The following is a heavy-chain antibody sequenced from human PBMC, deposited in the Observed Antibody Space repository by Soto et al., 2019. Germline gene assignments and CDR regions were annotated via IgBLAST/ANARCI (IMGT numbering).Heavy chain of an antibody. D-gene: IGHD2-2*01. J-gene: IGHJ5*02. CDR2: IIPILGIA. V-gene: IGHV1-69*08. CDR3: AREACRSTSCYGDWFDP. CDR1: GGTFSSYT. Sequence: QVQLVQSGAEVKKPGSSVNVSCKASGGTFSSYTISWVRQAPGQGLEWMGRIIPILGIANYAQKVQGRVTITADKSTSTADMELSSLRAEDTAVYYRAREACRSTSCYGDWFDPWGQGTLVTVSS.